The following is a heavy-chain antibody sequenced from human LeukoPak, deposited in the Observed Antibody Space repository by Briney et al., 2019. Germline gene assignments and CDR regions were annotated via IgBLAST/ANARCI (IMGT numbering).Heavy chain of an antibody. Sequence: GGSLRLSCAASGFTLSSYWMAWVRQAPGKGLEWVANIKQDGSEKYFVDSVKGRFTISRDNTKNSLYLQMNSLRAEDTAAYYCAREYYYGSGSYGYWGQGTLVTVSS. CDR1: GFTLSSYW. CDR2: IKQDGSEK. J-gene: IGHJ4*02. D-gene: IGHD3-10*01. V-gene: IGHV3-7*01. CDR3: AREYYYGSGSYGY.